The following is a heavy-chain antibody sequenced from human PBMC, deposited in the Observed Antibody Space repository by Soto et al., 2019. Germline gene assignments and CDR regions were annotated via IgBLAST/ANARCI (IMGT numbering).Heavy chain of an antibody. CDR1: GYTFTSYD. Sequence: QVQLVQSGAEVKKPGASVKVSCKASGYTFTSYDINWVRQATGQGLEWMGWMNPNSGNTGYAQKFQGRVTMTRNNSISTAYMELSSLRSEDTAVYYCASSEYCISTSCSRGIDYWGQGTLVTVSS. CDR3: ASSEYCISTSCSRGIDY. J-gene: IGHJ4*02. CDR2: MNPNSGNT. V-gene: IGHV1-8*01. D-gene: IGHD2-2*01.